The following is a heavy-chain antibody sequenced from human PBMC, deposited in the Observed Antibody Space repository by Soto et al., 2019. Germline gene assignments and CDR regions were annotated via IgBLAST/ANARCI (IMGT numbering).Heavy chain of an antibody. J-gene: IGHJ3*02. D-gene: IGHD6-19*01. CDR3: ARDPHSSGWYAFDI. Sequence: ASVKVSCKASGYTFTSYAIHWVRQAPGQRLEWMGWINAGNGNTKYSQKFQGRVTITRDTSASTAYMELSSLRSEDTAVYYCARDPHSSGWYAFDIWGQGTMVTVS. CDR1: GYTFTSYA. CDR2: INAGNGNT. V-gene: IGHV1-3*01.